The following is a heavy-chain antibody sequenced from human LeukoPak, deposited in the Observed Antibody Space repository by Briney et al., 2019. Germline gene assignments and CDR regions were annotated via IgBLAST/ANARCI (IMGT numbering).Heavy chain of an antibody. D-gene: IGHD2-21*02. CDR2: VYYSGST. Sequence: SETLSLTCDVSGGPISSFYWSWIRQPPGKGLEWIGYVYYSGSTNYNPSLKSRVTISVDTSNNQFSLNLTSVTAADTAVYYCARGGLVVTASPDYWGQGTLVTVSS. CDR3: ARGGLVVTASPDY. V-gene: IGHV4-59*08. J-gene: IGHJ4*02. CDR1: GGPISSFY.